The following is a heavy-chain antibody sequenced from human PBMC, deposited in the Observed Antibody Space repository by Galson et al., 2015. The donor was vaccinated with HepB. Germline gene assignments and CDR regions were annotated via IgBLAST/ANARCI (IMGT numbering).Heavy chain of an antibody. CDR1: GFTFSSYG. Sequence: SLRLSCAASGFTFSSYGMHWVRQAPGKGLEWVAVISYDGSNKYYADSVKGRFTISRDNSKNTLYLQMNSLRAEDTAVYYCARGTPVWYCDYWGQGTLVTVS. J-gene: IGHJ4*02. CDR2: ISYDGSNK. V-gene: IGHV3-30*03. CDR3: ARGTPVWYCDY. D-gene: IGHD2-2*01.